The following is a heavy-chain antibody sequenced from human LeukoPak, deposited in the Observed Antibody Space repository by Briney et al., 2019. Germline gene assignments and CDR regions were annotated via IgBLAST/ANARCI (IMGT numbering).Heavy chain of an antibody. Sequence: SQTLSLTCAVYGGSFSGYYWSWIRQPPGKGLEWIGEINHSGSTNYNPSLKSRVTISVDTSKNQFSLKLSSVTTADAAVYYCARGVRFDYWGQGTLVTVSS. CDR3: ARGVRFDY. J-gene: IGHJ4*02. CDR1: GGSFSGYY. CDR2: INHSGST. D-gene: IGHD1-1*01. V-gene: IGHV4-34*01.